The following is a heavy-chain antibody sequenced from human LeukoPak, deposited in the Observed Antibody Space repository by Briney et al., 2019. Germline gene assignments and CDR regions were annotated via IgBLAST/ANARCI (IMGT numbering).Heavy chain of an antibody. CDR2: INPNSGGT. Sequence: ASVKLSCKASGYTFTDYFIHWVRQAPGQGLEWMGWINPNSGGTNYVQKFQGRVTMTRDTSISTAYMELSRLRSDDTAVYYCARGGDHSKLVRRNTGLFDYWGQGTLVIVSS. V-gene: IGHV1-2*02. CDR3: ARGGDHSKLVRRNTGLFDY. CDR1: GYTFTDYF. D-gene: IGHD6-6*01. J-gene: IGHJ4*02.